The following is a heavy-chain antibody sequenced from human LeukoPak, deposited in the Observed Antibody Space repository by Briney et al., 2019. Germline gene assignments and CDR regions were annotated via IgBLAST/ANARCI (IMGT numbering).Heavy chain of an antibody. Sequence: PSETLSLTCTVSGDSISDGDYYWSWIRQPPGKGLEWLGYIYYSGGTYYNPSLKSRLTISVDTSRNQFSLKLSSVTAADTAVYYCARAWTSAGRFDFWGQGTLAPVSS. CDR3: ARAWTSAGRFDF. CDR1: GDSISDGDYY. V-gene: IGHV4-30-4*01. D-gene: IGHD6-13*01. J-gene: IGHJ4*02. CDR2: IYYSGGT.